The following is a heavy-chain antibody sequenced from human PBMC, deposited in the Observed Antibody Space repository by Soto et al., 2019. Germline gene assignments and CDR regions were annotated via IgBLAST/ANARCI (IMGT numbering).Heavy chain of an antibody. CDR1: GDSVSSNSAA. V-gene: IGHV6-1*01. CDR2: TYYRSKWYN. J-gene: IGHJ2*01. CDR3: ARSHIVVVTGNWYFDL. Sequence: PSQTLSLTCAISGDSVSSNSAAWNWIRQSPSRGLEWLGRTYYRSKWYNDYAVSVESRITINPDTSKNQFSLQLNSVTPEDTAVYYCARSHIVVVTGNWYFDLWGRGTLVTVSS. D-gene: IGHD2-21*02.